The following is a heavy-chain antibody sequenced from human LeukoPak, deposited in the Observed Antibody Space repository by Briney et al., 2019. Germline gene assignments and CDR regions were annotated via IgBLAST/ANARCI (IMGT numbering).Heavy chain of an antibody. D-gene: IGHD4/OR15-4a*01. CDR1: GFTFSSYS. V-gene: IGHV3-7*01. Sequence: GGSLRLSCAASGFTFSSYSMNWVRQAPGKGLEWVANIKQDGNEKYYADSVKGRFTISRDNGKNSLDLQMNSLRADDTAVYYCARDTLGEGEDANYAVYYFDYWGQGTVVTVSS. CDR3: ARDTLGEGEDANYAVYYFDY. CDR2: IKQDGNEK. J-gene: IGHJ4*02.